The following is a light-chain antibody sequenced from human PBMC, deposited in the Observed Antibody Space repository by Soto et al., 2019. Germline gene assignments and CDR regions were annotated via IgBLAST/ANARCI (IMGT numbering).Light chain of an antibody. Sequence: EIVLTQSPATLSLSPGERATLSCRASQSVSNYLAWYQQKPGQAPRLLIYDASNRATGIPARFSGIGSGTDFTLTISSLEPEDFTVYYCQQRSNWPRLTFGGGTKVEIK. V-gene: IGKV3-11*01. J-gene: IGKJ4*01. CDR3: QQRSNWPRLT. CDR2: DAS. CDR1: QSVSNY.